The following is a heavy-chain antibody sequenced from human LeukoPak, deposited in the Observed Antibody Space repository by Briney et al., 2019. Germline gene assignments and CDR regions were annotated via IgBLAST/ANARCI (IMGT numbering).Heavy chain of an antibody. CDR3: ARVHTSSGGYYFDY. CDR1: GGSISSYY. J-gene: IGHJ4*02. Sequence: SETLSLTCTVSGGSISSYYWSWIRQPPGKGLEWIGYIYYSGSTNYNPSLKSRVTISVDTSKNQFSLKLSSVTAADTVVYYCARVHTSSGGYYFDYWGQGTLVTVSS. V-gene: IGHV4-59*12. CDR2: IYYSGST. D-gene: IGHD3-10*01.